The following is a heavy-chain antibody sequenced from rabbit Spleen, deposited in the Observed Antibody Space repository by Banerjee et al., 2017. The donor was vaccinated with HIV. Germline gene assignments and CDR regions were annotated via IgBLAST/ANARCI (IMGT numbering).Heavy chain of an antibody. D-gene: IGHD5-1*01. V-gene: IGHV1S45*01. CDR2: IDTGSSGYT. CDR1: GFSFSSRYW. Sequence: EESGGDLVKPEGSLTLTCTASGFSFSSRYWMSWVRQAPGKRPEWIACIDTGSSGYTYYASWAKGRFTISKASSTTVTLQMTSLTAADTATYFCVRDLVTVIGWNFNLWGPGTLVTVS. CDR3: VRDLVTVIGWNFNL. J-gene: IGHJ4*01.